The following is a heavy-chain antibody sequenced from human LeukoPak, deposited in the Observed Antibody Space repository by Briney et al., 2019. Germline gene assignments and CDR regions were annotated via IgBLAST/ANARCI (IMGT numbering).Heavy chain of an antibody. CDR2: INPNSGGT. CDR1: GYTFTDYY. CDR3: ARGHYYYGLHV. V-gene: IGHV1-2*02. Sequence: ASVKVSCEASGYTFTDYYVHWVRQAPGQGLEWMGWINPNSGGTNCAQEFQGRVTMTGDTSISTAYMELSRLRSDDTAVYYCARGHYYYGLHVWGQGTTVTVSS. J-gene: IGHJ6*02.